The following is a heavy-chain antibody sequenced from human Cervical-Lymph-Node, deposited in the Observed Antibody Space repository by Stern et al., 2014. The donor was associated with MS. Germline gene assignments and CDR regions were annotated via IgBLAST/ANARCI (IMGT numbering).Heavy chain of an antibody. Sequence: VQLVESGAEVKKPGASGKVSCKASGYTFTSYLMHWVRQAPGQGLEWIGIISSSGGSTSYPQQFQGRVTMPRDTSTRTVYMEVSNLRSEDTAVYYCARALAAALYAMDVWGQGTTVTVSS. D-gene: IGHD6-13*01. CDR2: ISSSGGST. J-gene: IGHJ6*02. CDR1: GYTFTSYL. CDR3: ARALAAALYAMDV. V-gene: IGHV1-46*01.